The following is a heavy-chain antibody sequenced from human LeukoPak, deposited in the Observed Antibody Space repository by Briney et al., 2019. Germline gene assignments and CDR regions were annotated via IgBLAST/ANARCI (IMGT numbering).Heavy chain of an antibody. CDR2: IYYSGST. CDR3: ARDLFYGTRFDY. J-gene: IGHJ4*02. Sequence: PSETLSLTCTVSGGSISSGDYYWSWIRQPPGKGLKWIGYIYYSGSTYYNPSLKSRVTISVDTSKNQFSLKLSSVTAADTAVYYCARDLFYGTRFDYWGQGTLVTVSS. D-gene: IGHD4-17*01. V-gene: IGHV4-30-4*08. CDR1: GGSISSGDYY.